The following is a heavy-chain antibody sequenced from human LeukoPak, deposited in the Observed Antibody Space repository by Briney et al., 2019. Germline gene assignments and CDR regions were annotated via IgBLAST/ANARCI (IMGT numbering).Heavy chain of an antibody. J-gene: IGHJ4*02. CDR2: INPNTGAT. V-gene: IGHV1-2*02. Sequence: ASVKVSCKASGYTFTAYYMHWVRQAPGQGLEWMGWINPNTGATNYAQKFQGRVTMTRATSISTAYMELSSLTSDDTAVYYCARDDSFQFDSWGQGTLVTVSS. CDR1: GYTFTAYY. CDR3: ARDDSFQFDS. D-gene: IGHD5-18*01.